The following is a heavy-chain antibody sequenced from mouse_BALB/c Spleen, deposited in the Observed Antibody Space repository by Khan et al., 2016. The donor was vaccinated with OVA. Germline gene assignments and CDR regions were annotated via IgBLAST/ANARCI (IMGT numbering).Heavy chain of an antibody. CDR1: GYSITSDYA. D-gene: IGHD2-3*01. CDR3: AKDGSRYNYAMDY. J-gene: IGHJ4*01. CDR2: ISSSGST. Sequence: EVQLQESGPGLVKPSQSLSLTCTVTGYSITSDYAWNWIRQFPGNKLEWMGYISSSGSTNYNPALKSRISITRNTSKNQFFLLLNSVTTADTATYDCAKDGSRYNYAMDYWGQGTSVTVSS. V-gene: IGHV3-2*02.